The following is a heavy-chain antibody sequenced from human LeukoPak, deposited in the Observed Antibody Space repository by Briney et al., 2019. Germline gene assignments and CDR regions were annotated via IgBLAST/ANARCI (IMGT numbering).Heavy chain of an antibody. CDR2: ISGSGGST. CDR3: ARDPSYSSSSPYFDY. J-gene: IGHJ4*02. V-gene: IGHV3-23*01. Sequence: AGGSLRLSCAASGFTFSSYAMSWVRQAPGKGLEWVSAISGSGGSTYYADSVKGRFTISRDNAKKSLFLQMNSLRAEDTALYYCARDPSYSSSSPYFDYWGQGVLVTVSS. D-gene: IGHD6-6*01. CDR1: GFTFSSYA.